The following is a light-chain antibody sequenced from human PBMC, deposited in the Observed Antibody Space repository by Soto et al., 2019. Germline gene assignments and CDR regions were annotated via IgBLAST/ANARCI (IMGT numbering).Light chain of an antibody. CDR1: QSVTSSY. CDR3: QHYNSYSEA. CDR2: GAS. V-gene: IGKV3-20*01. Sequence: EFVLTQSPGTLSLSPGERATLSCRASQSVTSSYLAWYQLKPGQAPRLLIYGASTRATGIPDRFSGSGSGTEFTLTISSLQPDDFATYYCQHYNSYSEAFGQGTKVDIK. J-gene: IGKJ1*01.